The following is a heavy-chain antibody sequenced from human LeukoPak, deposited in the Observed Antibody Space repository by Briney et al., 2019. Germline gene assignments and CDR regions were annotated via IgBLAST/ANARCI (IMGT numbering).Heavy chain of an antibody. CDR1: GGSISSYY. V-gene: IGHV4-59*01. Sequence: PSETLSLTCTVSGGSISSYYWSWIGQPPGKGLEWIRYIYYSGSTNYNPSLKSRVTISVDTSKNQFSLKLSSVTAADTAVYYCARDRERRDGYNDNWYFDLWGRGTLVTVSS. CDR2: IYYSGST. D-gene: IGHD5-24*01. CDR3: ARDRERRDGYNDNWYFDL. J-gene: IGHJ2*01.